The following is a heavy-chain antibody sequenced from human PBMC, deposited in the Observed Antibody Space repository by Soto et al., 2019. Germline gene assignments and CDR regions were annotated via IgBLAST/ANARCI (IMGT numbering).Heavy chain of an antibody. CDR3: ARESEDLTSNFDY. V-gene: IGHV3-21*06. CDR2: ISSTTNYI. J-gene: IGHJ4*02. Sequence: PXGCLRRSCAASGCTFTMDSMNWGRQAPGKGLEWVSSISSTTNYIYYGDSMKGRFTISRDNAKTSLYLEMNSLRAEDTAVYYCARESEDLTSNFDYWGQGTLVTVSS. CDR1: GCTFTMDS. D-gene: IGHD7-27*01.